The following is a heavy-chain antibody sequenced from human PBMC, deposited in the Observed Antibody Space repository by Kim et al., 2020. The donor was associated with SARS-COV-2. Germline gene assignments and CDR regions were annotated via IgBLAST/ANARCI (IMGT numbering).Heavy chain of an antibody. D-gene: IGHD6-19*01. CDR2: ST. Sequence: STNYTPPLKSRGSTSGDTSKNQFPVKLSSVTAADTAVYYCARYSSGCFFDYWGQGTLVTVSS. CDR3: ARYSSGCFFDY. V-gene: IGHV4-59*01. J-gene: IGHJ4*02.